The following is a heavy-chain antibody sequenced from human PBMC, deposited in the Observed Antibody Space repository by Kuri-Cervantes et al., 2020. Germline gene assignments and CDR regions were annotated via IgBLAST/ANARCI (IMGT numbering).Heavy chain of an antibody. CDR1: GASISNGDYY. V-gene: IGHV4-38-2*02. Sequence: SETLSLTCTVSGASISNGDYYWSWIRQPPGKGLEWIGGIYHSGSTYYNPSLKSRVTISVDTSKNQFSLRLSSVTAADTAVYYCARQWLVYNWFDPWGQGTLVTVSS. D-gene: IGHD6-19*01. CDR3: ARQWLVYNWFDP. CDR2: IYHSGST. J-gene: IGHJ5*02.